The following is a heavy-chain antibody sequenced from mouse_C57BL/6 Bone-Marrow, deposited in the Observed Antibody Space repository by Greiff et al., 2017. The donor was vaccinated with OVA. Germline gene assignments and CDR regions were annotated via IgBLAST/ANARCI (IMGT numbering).Heavy chain of an antibody. CDR2: IDPENGDT. Sequence: VQLQQSGAELVRPGASVKLSCTASGFNIKDDYMHWVKQRPEQGLEWIGWIDPENGDTEYASKFQGKATITADTSSNTAYLQLSSLTSEDTAVYYGTAYSNTYAMDYWGQGTSVTVSS. J-gene: IGHJ4*01. V-gene: IGHV14-4*01. D-gene: IGHD2-5*01. CDR3: TAYSNTYAMDY. CDR1: GFNIKDDY.